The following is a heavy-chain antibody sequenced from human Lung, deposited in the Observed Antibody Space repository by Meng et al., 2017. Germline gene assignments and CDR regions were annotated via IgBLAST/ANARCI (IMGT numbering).Heavy chain of an antibody. CDR3: IAEIGPKYFDN. D-gene: IGHD3-22*01. J-gene: IGHJ4*02. Sequence: QVQLAESGGALVQPGRSLRLSCAASGFSFSSHDIHWVRQAPGKGLEWVALISYDGSGEKYADSVKGRFTISRDNSNSTLYLQIDSMLPEDTAVYYCIAEIGPKYFDNWGQGTLVTVSS. V-gene: IGHV3-30*03. CDR2: ISYDGSGE. CDR1: GFSFSSHD.